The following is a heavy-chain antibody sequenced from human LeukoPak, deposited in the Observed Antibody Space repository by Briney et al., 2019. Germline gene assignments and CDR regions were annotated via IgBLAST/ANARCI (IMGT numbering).Heavy chain of an antibody. J-gene: IGHJ3*02. CDR1: GFIFSSYG. D-gene: IGHD3-22*01. CDR2: ISGSGGST. Sequence: GGSLRLSCAASGFIFSSYGMHWVRPAPGKGLEWVSGISGSGGSTYYADSVKGRFTISRDNSKNTLYLQMKSLRAEDTALYYCAKGFYDSSGYYYIYAFDIWGQGTMVTVSS. V-gene: IGHV3-23*01. CDR3: AKGFYDSSGYYYIYAFDI.